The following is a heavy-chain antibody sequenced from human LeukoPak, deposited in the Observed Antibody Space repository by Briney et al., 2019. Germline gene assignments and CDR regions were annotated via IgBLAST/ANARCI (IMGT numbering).Heavy chain of an antibody. J-gene: IGHJ4*02. CDR3: VRQTGSGLFILP. D-gene: IGHD3/OR15-3a*01. V-gene: IGHV4-39*01. Sequence: ETLSLTCTVSGVSISSSNSYWGWIRQPPGKGLEWIGSIYYSGNTYYNASLKGQVSISIDTSKNQFSLRLTSVTAADTAVYYCVRQTGSGLFILPGGQGTLVTVSS. CDR2: IYYSGNT. CDR1: GVSISSSNSY.